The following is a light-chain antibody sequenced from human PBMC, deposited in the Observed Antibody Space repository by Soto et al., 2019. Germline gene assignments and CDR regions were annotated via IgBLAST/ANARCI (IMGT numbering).Light chain of an antibody. J-gene: IGKJ5*01. Sequence: EIVFTQSPATLSLSPGERSTLSCMASQSVSSYLAWYQQKPGQAPRLHIYDASNRATGIPARFSGSGSGTEFTLTISSLQSEDFAVYYCQQYNNWPPITVGPVTRLEIK. CDR1: QSVSSY. V-gene: IGKV3-11*01. CDR3: QQYNNWPPIT. CDR2: DAS.